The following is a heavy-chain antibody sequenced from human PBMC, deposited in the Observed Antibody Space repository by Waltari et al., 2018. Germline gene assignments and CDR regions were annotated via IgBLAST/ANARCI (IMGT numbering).Heavy chain of an antibody. Sequence: QLQLQESGPGLVKPSETLSLTCTVSGGSISSSSYYWGWIRPPPGKGLEWIGSIYYSGTTYYHPPLKSRVTISVDTSKNQFSLKLSSVTAADTAVYYCVVVVAATLEDYWGQGTLVTVSS. D-gene: IGHD2-15*01. CDR1: GGSISSSSYY. CDR2: IYYSGTT. J-gene: IGHJ4*02. CDR3: VVVVAATLEDY. V-gene: IGHV4-39*07.